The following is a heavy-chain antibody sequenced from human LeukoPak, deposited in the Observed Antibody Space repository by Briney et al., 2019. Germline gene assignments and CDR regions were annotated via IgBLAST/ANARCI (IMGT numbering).Heavy chain of an antibody. CDR1: GGSISSGGYY. J-gene: IGHJ5*02. CDR3: ARVSAPHNWFDP. Sequence: SETLSLTCTVSGGSISSGGYYWSWIRQHPGKGLEWIGYIYYSGSTYYNPSLKSRVTISVDTSKNQFSLKLSSVTAADTAVYCCARVSAPHNWFDPWGQGTLVTVSS. D-gene: IGHD6-25*01. V-gene: IGHV4-31*03. CDR2: IYYSGST.